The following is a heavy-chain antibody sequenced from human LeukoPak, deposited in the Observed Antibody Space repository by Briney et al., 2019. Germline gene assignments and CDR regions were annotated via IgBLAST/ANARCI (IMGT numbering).Heavy chain of an antibody. CDR2: ISSSSSYI. D-gene: IGHD4-17*01. Sequence: AGGSLRLSCAASGFTFSSYSMNWVRQAPGKGLEWVSSISSSSSYIYYADSVKGRFTISRDNAKNSLYLQMNSLRAEDTAVYHCAKDRGDYGFFDYWGQGTLVTVSS. CDR1: GFTFSSYS. J-gene: IGHJ4*02. V-gene: IGHV3-21*01. CDR3: AKDRGDYGFFDY.